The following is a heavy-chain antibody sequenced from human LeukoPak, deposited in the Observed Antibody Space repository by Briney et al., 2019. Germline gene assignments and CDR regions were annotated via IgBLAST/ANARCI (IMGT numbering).Heavy chain of an antibody. J-gene: IGHJ5*02. V-gene: IGHV7-4-1*02. CDR2: INPNTGNP. CDR1: GYTFTSYA. CDR3: ARAYQPLGGLSFPDQ. D-gene: IGHD3-16*02. Sequence: ASVKVSCKASGYTFTSYAMNWVRQAPGQGLEWMGWINPNTGNPTYAQGFTGRFVFSLDTSVSTAYLQISSLKAGDTAVYYCARAYQPLGGLSFPDQWGQGTLVTVSS.